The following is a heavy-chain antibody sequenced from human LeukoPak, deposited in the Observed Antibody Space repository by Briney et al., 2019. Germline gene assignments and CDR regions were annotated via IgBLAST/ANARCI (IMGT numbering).Heavy chain of an antibody. CDR1: GFTFSSYG. J-gene: IGHJ4*02. D-gene: IGHD6-13*01. V-gene: IGHV3-30*02. CDR2: IRYDGSNK. CDR3: AKDSSSRRYTDY. Sequence: GGSLRLSCAASGFTFSSYGMHWVRQAPGKGLEWVAFIRYDGSNKYYADSVKGRFTISRDNSKNTLYLQMNSPRAEDTAVYYCAKDSSSRRYTDYWGQGTLVTVSS.